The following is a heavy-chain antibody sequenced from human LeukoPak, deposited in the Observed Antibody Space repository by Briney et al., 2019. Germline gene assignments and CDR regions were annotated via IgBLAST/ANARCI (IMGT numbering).Heavy chain of an antibody. CDR3: AREVNWGFRAVGPRGHDAFDI. D-gene: IGHD7-27*01. J-gene: IGHJ3*02. CDR1: GFTFSSYS. CDR2: ISYDGSNK. V-gene: IGHV3-30*03. Sequence: PGGSLRLSCAASGFTFSSYSMNWVRQAPGKGLEWVAVISYDGSNKYYADSVKGRFTISRDNSKNTLYLQMNSLRAEDTAVYYCAREVNWGFRAVGPRGHDAFDIWGQGTMVTVSS.